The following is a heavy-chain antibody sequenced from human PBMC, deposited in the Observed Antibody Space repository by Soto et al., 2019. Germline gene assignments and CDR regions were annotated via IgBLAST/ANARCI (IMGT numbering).Heavy chain of an antibody. CDR1: GFTFSSYG. Sequence: LRLSCAASGFTFSSYGMHWVRQAPGKGLEWVAVISYDGSNKYYADSVKGRFTISRDNSKNTLYLQMNSLRAEDTAVYYCAKDEPGFDYWGQGTLVTVSS. CDR3: AKDEPGFDY. V-gene: IGHV3-30*18. CDR2: ISYDGSNK. J-gene: IGHJ4*02.